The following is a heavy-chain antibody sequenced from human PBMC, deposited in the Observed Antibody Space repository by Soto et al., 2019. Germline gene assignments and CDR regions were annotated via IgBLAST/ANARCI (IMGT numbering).Heavy chain of an antibody. J-gene: IGHJ4*02. V-gene: IGHV3-48*03. CDR2: ISSSGSTI. CDR1: GFTFSSYE. Sequence: EVQLVESGGGLVQSGGSLRLSCAASGFTFSSYEMNWVRQAPGKGLEWVSYISSSGSTIYYADSVKGRFTISRDNAKNSLYLQMNSLRAEDTAVYYCAASITIFGVAFDYWGQGTLVTVSS. CDR3: AASITIFGVAFDY. D-gene: IGHD3-3*01.